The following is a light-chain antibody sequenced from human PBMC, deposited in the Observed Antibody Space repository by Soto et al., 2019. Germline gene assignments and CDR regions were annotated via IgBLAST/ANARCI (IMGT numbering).Light chain of an antibody. CDR2: EDN. CDR1: SGSIASNY. Sequence: NFMLTQRHSVSESPGKTVTISCTGSSGSIASNYVQWYQQRPGSAPTTVIYEDNQRPSGVPDRFSGSIDSSSNSASLTISGLKTEDEADYYCQSYDSSNHGVFGGGTKLTVL. V-gene: IGLV6-57*02. CDR3: QSYDSSNHGV. J-gene: IGLJ2*01.